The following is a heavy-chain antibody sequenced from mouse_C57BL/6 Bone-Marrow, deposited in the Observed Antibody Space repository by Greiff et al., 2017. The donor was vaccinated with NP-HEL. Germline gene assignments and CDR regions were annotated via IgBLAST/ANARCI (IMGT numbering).Heavy chain of an antibody. CDR1: GYTFTSYW. J-gene: IGHJ1*03. CDR2: IDPSDSYT. CDR3: ARNYYYGSSPRYFDV. Sequence: QVQLQQSGAELVMPGASVKLSCKASGYTFTSYWMHWVKQRPGQGLEWIGEIDPSDSYTNYNQKFKGKSTLTVDKSSSTAYMQLSSLTSEDSAVYYCARNYYYGSSPRYFDVWGTGTTVTVSS. D-gene: IGHD1-1*01. V-gene: IGHV1-69*01.